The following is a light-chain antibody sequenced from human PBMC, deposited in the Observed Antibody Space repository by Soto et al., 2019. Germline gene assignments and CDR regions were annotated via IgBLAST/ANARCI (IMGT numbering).Light chain of an antibody. Sequence: DIQLTQSPSFLSASVGDRVTITCRASQGISTYLAWYLQRPGKAPKLLIYGASTLQSGVPSRFSGSGSGTEFTLTISSLQPEDFGTYYCQQLNSAWYAFGQVTKLEIK. CDR1: QGISTY. V-gene: IGKV1-9*01. J-gene: IGKJ2*01. CDR3: QQLNSAWYA. CDR2: GAS.